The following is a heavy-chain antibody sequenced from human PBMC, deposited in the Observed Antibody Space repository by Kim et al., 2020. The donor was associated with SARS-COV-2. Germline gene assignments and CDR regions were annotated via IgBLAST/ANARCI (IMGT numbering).Heavy chain of an antibody. Sequence: VKDRFTISRDNSKSTMCLQMNSLRAEDTAVYYCASERGGTLAYYYYGMDVWGQGTTVTVSS. D-gene: IGHD3-16*01. J-gene: IGHJ6*02. CDR3: ASERGGTLAYYYYGMDV. V-gene: IGHV3-30*07.